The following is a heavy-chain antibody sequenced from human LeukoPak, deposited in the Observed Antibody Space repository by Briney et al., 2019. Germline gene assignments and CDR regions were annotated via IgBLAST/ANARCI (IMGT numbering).Heavy chain of an antibody. Sequence: PGGSLRLSCAASGFTFSSYGMHWVRQAPGKGLEWVAFIRYDGSNKYYADSVKGRFTISRDNSKNTLYLQMNSLRAEDTAVYYCAKGYYDFWSVRNWFDPWGQRTLVTVSS. D-gene: IGHD3-3*01. J-gene: IGHJ5*02. CDR1: GFTFSSYG. V-gene: IGHV3-30*02. CDR3: AKGYYDFWSVRNWFDP. CDR2: IRYDGSNK.